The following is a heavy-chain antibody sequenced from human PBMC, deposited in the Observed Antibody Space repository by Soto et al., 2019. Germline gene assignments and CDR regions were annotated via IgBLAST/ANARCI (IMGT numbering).Heavy chain of an antibody. J-gene: IGHJ5*02. V-gene: IGHV1-69*01. CDR1: GGTFSSYA. D-gene: IGHD2-21*02. Sequence: QVQLVQSGAEVKKPGSSVKVSCKASGGTFSSYAISWVRQAPGQGLEWMGGIIPIFGTANYAQKFQGRVTITADESTSTAYMELGSLRSEDTAVYYCVVVTAPRGWFDPWGQGTLVTVSS. CDR3: VVVTAPRGWFDP. CDR2: IIPIFGTA.